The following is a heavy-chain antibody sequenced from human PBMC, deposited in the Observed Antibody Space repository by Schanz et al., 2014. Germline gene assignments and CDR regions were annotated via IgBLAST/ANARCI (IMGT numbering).Heavy chain of an antibody. J-gene: IGHJ4*02. Sequence: QVQLVESGGTLVKPGGSLRLSCVVSGFTFSDYYMSWIRQAPGKGLEWVSYISSSSIYTNYADSVKGRFTISKHNSRHTLYLQMDSLTTDDTAVYYCARTDQQMQRPDYWGQGTLVIVSS. CDR1: GFTFSDYY. D-gene: IGHD2-2*01. CDR3: ARTDQQMQRPDY. V-gene: IGHV3-11*05. CDR2: ISSSSIYT.